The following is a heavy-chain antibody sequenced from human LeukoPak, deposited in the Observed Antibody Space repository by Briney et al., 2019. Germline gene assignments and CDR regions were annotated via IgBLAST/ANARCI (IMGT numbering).Heavy chain of an antibody. Sequence: ASVKVSCKASGYTFTGYYMHWVRQAPGQGLEWMGWINPNSGGTNYAQMFQGRVTMTRDTSISTAYMELSRLRSDDTAVYYCARDHGYYDILTGYYPTYYFDYWGQGTLVTVSS. CDR2: INPNSGGT. CDR1: GYTFTGYY. CDR3: ARDHGYYDILTGYYPTYYFDY. D-gene: IGHD3-9*01. V-gene: IGHV1-2*02. J-gene: IGHJ4*02.